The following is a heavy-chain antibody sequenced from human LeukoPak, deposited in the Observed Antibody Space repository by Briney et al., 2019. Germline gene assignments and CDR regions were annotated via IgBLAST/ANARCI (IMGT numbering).Heavy chain of an antibody. CDR3: ARAFAKTGWFDP. J-gene: IGHJ5*02. V-gene: IGHV1-18*01. CDR2: ISAYNGNT. CDR1: GYTFTSYG. Sequence: ASVKVSCKASGYTFTSYGISWVRQAPGQGLEWMGWISAYNGNTNYAQKFQGRVTITADKSTSTAYMELSSLRSEDTAVYYCARAFAKTGWFDPWGQGTLVTVSS.